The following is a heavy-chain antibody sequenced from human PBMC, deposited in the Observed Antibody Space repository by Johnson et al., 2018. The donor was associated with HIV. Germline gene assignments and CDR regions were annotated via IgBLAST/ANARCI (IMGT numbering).Heavy chain of an antibody. Sequence: VQLVESGGDLIQPGGSLRLSCAASGFTVSSTYMSWVRQAPGKGLEWLSVLYSDGRTYYADSVKGRFTISRDGSKNTLFLQMNSLRAEDTAFYYCARDQLGSKFELSFYAFDIWGQGTMVTVSS. CDR3: ARDQLGSKFELSFYAFDI. CDR2: LYSDGRT. CDR1: GFTVSSTY. D-gene: IGHD3-16*02. J-gene: IGHJ3*02. V-gene: IGHV3-53*01.